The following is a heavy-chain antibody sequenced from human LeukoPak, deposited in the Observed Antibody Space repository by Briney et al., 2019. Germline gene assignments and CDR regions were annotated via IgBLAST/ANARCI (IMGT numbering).Heavy chain of an antibody. CDR3: ARHGAVAFGAFDI. Sequence: GGSLRLSCAASGFTVSSNYMSWVRQAPGKGLEWVSVIHSGGSTYYADSVKGRFTISRDNSKNTLYLQMSSLRAVDTAVYYCARHGAVAFGAFDIWGQGTRVTVSS. V-gene: IGHV3-53*01. CDR1: GFTVSSNY. J-gene: IGHJ3*02. CDR2: IHSGGST. D-gene: IGHD4-17*01.